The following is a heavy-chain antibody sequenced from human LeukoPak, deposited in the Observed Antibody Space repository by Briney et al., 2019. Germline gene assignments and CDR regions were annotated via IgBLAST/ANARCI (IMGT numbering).Heavy chain of an antibody. CDR3: ARAEWGIVVVYTLDY. V-gene: IGHV1-2*02. CDR1: GYTFTGYY. Sequence: ASVKVSCKASGYTFTGYYMHWVRQAPGQGLEWMGWINPNSGGTNYAQKFQGRVTMTRDTSISTAYMELSRLRSDDTAVYYCARAEWGIVVVYTLDYWGQGTLVTVSS. J-gene: IGHJ4*02. CDR2: INPNSGGT. D-gene: IGHD3-22*01.